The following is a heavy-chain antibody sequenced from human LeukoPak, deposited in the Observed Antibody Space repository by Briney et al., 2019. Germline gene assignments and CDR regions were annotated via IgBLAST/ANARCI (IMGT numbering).Heavy chain of an antibody. CDR1: GGSFSGYY. V-gene: IGHV4-34*01. J-gene: IGHJ3*02. Sequence: SETLSLTCAVYGGSFSGYYWSWIRQPPGKGREWIGEINHSGSTHYNPSLTSRVTISLVTTKNQFSLKLSSVSAADTAVYYCARSNYVCGSYRPRQSDAFDIWGQGTMVTVSS. CDR2: INHSGST. CDR3: ARSNYVCGSYRPRQSDAFDI. D-gene: IGHD3-16*02.